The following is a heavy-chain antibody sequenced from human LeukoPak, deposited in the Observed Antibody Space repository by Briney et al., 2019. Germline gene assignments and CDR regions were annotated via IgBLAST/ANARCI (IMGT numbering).Heavy chain of an antibody. CDR3: ARDSSGWYSLDY. Sequence: PGRSLRLSCAASGFTFSSYGMPWVRQAPGKGLEWVAVISYDGSNKYYADSVKGRFTISRDNSKNTLYLQMNSLRAEDTAVYYCARDSSGWYSLDYWGQGTLVTVSS. J-gene: IGHJ4*02. CDR2: ISYDGSNK. V-gene: IGHV3-30*03. D-gene: IGHD6-19*01. CDR1: GFTFSSYG.